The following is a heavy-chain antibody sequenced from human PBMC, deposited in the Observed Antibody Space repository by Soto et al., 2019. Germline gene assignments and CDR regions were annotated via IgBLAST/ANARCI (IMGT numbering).Heavy chain of an antibody. CDR1: GYTFTNYA. Sequence: QVQLVQSGAEEKKPGASVKVSCKASGYTFTNYAIHWVRQAPGQRLEWMGWINAGNGNTKYSQKFQGRVTITRDTSASTAYMELSSLRSEDTAVFYCVTTGSYGFLGFDYWGQGTLVTVSS. D-gene: IGHD3-10*01. J-gene: IGHJ4*02. CDR3: VTTGSYGFLGFDY. V-gene: IGHV1-3*05. CDR2: INAGNGNT.